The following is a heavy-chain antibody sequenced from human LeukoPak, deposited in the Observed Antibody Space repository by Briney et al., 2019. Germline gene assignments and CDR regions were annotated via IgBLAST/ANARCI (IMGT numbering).Heavy chain of an antibody. D-gene: IGHD3-22*01. Sequence: SETLSLTCTVSGYSISSGYYWGWIRQPPGKGLEWIGDIYYSGSTYYNPSLESRVTMSLDTSKNQFSLKLSSVTAADTAVYYCATSVIYYDSSGPSEYWGQGTLVTVSS. CDR2: IYYSGST. V-gene: IGHV4-38-2*02. J-gene: IGHJ4*02. CDR1: GYSISSGYY. CDR3: ATSVIYYDSSGPSEY.